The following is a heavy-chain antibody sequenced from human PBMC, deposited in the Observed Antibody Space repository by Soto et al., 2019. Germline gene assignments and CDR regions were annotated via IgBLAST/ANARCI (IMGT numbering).Heavy chain of an antibody. CDR3: GKGATARFLEYPDY. Sequence: EVQLVESGGGLVQPGRSLRLSCAASGFTFDDYALHWVRQAPGKGLEWVSGISWNSGSLAYAESVKGRFTISRDNAKNSLYLQMDSLRAEDTALYYCGKGATARFLEYPDYWGQGTLVTVSS. J-gene: IGHJ4*02. CDR2: ISWNSGSL. V-gene: IGHV3-9*01. CDR1: GFTFDDYA. D-gene: IGHD3-3*01.